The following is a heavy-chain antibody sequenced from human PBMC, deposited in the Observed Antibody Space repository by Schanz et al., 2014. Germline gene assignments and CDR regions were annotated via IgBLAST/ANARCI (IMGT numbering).Heavy chain of an antibody. Sequence: QVQLVQSGAEVKKPGSSVKVSCKASRSTFSSYTISWVRQARGQGLEWVGRFIPILDVGNYAQQFQGRVTMTTDTSTGTAYMELRSLRSDDTAVYYCARGGYSSGWYDRDIAHFDYWGQGTLVTVSS. D-gene: IGHD6-19*01. CDR1: RSTFSSYT. V-gene: IGHV1-69*02. J-gene: IGHJ4*02. CDR3: ARGGYSSGWYDRDIAHFDY. CDR2: FIPILDVG.